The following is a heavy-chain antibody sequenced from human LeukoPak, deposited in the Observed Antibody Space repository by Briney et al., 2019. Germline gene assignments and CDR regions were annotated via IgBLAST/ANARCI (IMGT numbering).Heavy chain of an antibody. CDR2: ISGSGGST. J-gene: IGHJ4*02. CDR3: AKVYSSWYSPFDY. V-gene: IGHV3-23*01. D-gene: IGHD6-13*01. CDR1: GFTFSSYG. Sequence: GGTLRLSCAASGFTFSSYGMSWVRQAPGKGLEWVSAISGSGGSTYYADSMKGRFTISRDNSKNTLYLQMNSLRAEDTAVYYCAKVYSSWYSPFDYWGQGTLVTVSS.